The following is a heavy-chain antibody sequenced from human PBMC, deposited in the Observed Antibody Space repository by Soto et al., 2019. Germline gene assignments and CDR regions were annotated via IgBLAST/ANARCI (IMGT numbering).Heavy chain of an antibody. V-gene: IGHV4-4*02. CDR2: IYHSGRT. Sequence: QVQLQESGPGLVKPSGTLSLTCAVSGGSISSSNCWSWVRQPPGKGLEWIGEIYHSGRTNYNPPLTSRVTISVDKSKTQFSLKLSSVTAADTAVYYCARVEGRFYYGMDVWGQGTTVTVSS. CDR1: GGSISSSNC. J-gene: IGHJ6*02. CDR3: ARVEGRFYYGMDV.